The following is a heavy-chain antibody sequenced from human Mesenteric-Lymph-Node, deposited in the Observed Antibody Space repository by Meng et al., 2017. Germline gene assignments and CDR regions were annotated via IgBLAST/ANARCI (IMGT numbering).Heavy chain of an antibody. CDR2: INPNSGGT. CDR1: GYTFTGYY. J-gene: IGHJ4*02. CDR3: ARTGYCSGGSCYSDLGYFDY. V-gene: IGHV1-2*02. Sequence: ASVKVSCKASGYTFTGYYMHWVRQAPGQGLEWMGWINPNSGGTNYAQKLQGRVTMTTDTSTSTAYMELRSLRSDDTAVYYCARTGYCSGGSCYSDLGYFDYWGQGTLVTVSS. D-gene: IGHD2-15*01.